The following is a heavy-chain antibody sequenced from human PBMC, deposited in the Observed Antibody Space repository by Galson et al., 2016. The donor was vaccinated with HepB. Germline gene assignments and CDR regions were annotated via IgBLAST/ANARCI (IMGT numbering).Heavy chain of an antibody. CDR3: AKGTTLQVHFGYFDH. Sequence: SLRLSCAASGFTFSNYAMSWVRQAPGKGLEWVSGISDSGGSTYFAHSVMGRITISRDNSKNTLYLQMNSLRVDDTAVYYCAKGTTLQVHFGYFDHWGQGTLVTVSS. D-gene: IGHD1/OR15-1a*01. CDR2: ISDSGGST. V-gene: IGHV3-23*01. J-gene: IGHJ4*02. CDR1: GFTFSNYA.